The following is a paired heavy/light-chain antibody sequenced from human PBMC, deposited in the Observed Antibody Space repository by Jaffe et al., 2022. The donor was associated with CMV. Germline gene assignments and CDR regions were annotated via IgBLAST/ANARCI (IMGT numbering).Heavy chain of an antibody. CDR1: GGSVSTGGHY. J-gene: IGHJ4*02. CDR3: ARGRGYSFGIDY. Sequence: QVQLQESGPGLVKPSETLSLTCTVSGGSVSTGGHYWSWIRQPPGKELEFLTYMHDSGSTNYNPSLKSRVTISIDTSKNQFSLRLNSMTAADTAVYFCARGRGYSFGIDYWGLGTLVTVSS. CDR2: MHDSGST. D-gene: IGHD5-18*01. V-gene: IGHV4-61*08.
Light chain of an antibody. Sequence: DIQMTQSPSTLSASVGDRVTITCRASQSINSWLAWYQQKPGKAPKLLIYQASRLQTGVPSRFSGSASGTEFTLTISTLQPDDFATYYCQQYEGYWTFGHGTKVEVK. CDR1: QSINSW. J-gene: IGKJ1*01. CDR2: QAS. V-gene: IGKV1-5*03. CDR3: QQYEGYWT.